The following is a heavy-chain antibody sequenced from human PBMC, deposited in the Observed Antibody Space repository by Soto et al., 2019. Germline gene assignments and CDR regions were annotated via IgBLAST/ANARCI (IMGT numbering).Heavy chain of an antibody. J-gene: IGHJ3*02. CDR2: ISGSGGST. Sequence: EVQLLESGGGLVQPGGSLRLSCAASGFTFSSYAMSWVRQAPGKGLEWVSAISGSGGSTYYADSVKGRFTISRDNSKNARYRQSTGRGAEETAVYYFSNDTYYYGSGTAPDAFDIGGEGTMVTVSS. V-gene: IGHV3-23*01. CDR1: GFTFSSYA. D-gene: IGHD3-10*01. CDR3: SNDTYYYGSGTAPDAFDI.